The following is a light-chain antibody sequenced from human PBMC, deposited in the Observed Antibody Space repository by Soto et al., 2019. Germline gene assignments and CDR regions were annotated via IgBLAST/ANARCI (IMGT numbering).Light chain of an antibody. CDR2: SAS. CDR1: QALSNY. CDR3: QHYNSFSWT. Sequence: DIQLTQSPSVLSASVGDTVTITCRASQALSNYLAWYQQKPGKAPDLLIYSASTLQSGVPSRFSGSGSETEFSLTIRALHPEDFATYYCQHYNSFSWTFGQGTKVDIK. V-gene: IGKV1-9*01. J-gene: IGKJ1*01.